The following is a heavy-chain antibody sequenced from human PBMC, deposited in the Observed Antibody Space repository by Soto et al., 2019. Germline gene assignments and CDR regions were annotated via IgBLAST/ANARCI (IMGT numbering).Heavy chain of an antibody. CDR3: ARLASSRKDLYGSGSFQLYYYYGMDI. V-gene: IGHV5-51*01. CDR1: GYSFISNW. CDR2: IFPTDSDT. Sequence: PGESVKISCXASGYSFISNWIAWVRQMPGKGLEWMGTIFPTDSDTRYSPSFQGQVTISVDKSTTTAYLQWSSLKASDTAMYYCARLASSRKDLYGSGSFQLYYYYGMDIWGQGTPVTVSS. D-gene: IGHD3-10*01. J-gene: IGHJ6*02.